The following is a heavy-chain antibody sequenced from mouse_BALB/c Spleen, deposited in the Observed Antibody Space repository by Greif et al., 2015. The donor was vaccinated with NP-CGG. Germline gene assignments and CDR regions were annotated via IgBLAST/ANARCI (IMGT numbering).Heavy chain of an antibody. CDR2: IDPANGNT. Sequence: EVKLMESGAELVKPGASVKLSCTASGFNIKDTYMHWVKQRPEQGLEWIGRIDPANGNTKYDPKFQGKATMTADTSSNTAYLQLSSLTPEDTAVYYCARGVRLPRYFDVWGAGTTVTVSS. V-gene: IGHV14-3*02. J-gene: IGHJ1*01. CDR1: GFNIKDTY. CDR3: ARGVRLPRYFDV. D-gene: IGHD1-2*01.